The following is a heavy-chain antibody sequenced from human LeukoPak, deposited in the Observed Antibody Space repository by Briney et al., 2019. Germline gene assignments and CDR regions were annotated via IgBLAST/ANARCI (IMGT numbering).Heavy chain of an antibody. CDR3: ARGPRNDP. CDR1: GYPFTTYE. J-gene: IGHJ5*02. V-gene: IGHV1-8*01. CDR2: VHPNSGNT. D-gene: IGHD1-14*01. Sequence: ASVKVSCKTSGYPFTTYEINWGRHAAGQGLEWMGWVHPNSGNTAYAQKFQGRVTMTRDTSISTAYMELSSLRFDDTAVYFCARGPRNDPWGQGTLVTVPS.